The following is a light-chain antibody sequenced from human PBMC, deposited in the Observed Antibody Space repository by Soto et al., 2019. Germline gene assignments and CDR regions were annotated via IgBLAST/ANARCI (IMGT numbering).Light chain of an antibody. V-gene: IGLV2-8*01. CDR2: EVS. Sequence: HSVLTXPPSASGSPAQSVTISCTGTSSDVGAYNYVSWYQQHPGKAPKLLIYEVSKRPSGVPDRFSGSKSGNTASLTVSGLQAEDEADYYCCSYAGSDTYVFGTGTKVTVL. CDR1: SSDVGAYNY. CDR3: CSYAGSDTYV. J-gene: IGLJ1*01.